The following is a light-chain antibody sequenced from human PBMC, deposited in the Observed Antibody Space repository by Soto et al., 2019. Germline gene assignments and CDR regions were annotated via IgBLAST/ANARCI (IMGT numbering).Light chain of an antibody. CDR3: ASYAGSQNYV. CDR1: SADVGGYNF. V-gene: IGLV2-8*01. CDR2: EVS. J-gene: IGLJ1*01. Sequence: QSVLTQPPSASGSLGQSVTISCTGTSADVGGYNFVSWYQQHPGKAPKLVIFEVSQRPSGVPDRFSGSKSGNTASLTVSELQAEDEADYHCASYAGSQNYVFGTGTKVTVL.